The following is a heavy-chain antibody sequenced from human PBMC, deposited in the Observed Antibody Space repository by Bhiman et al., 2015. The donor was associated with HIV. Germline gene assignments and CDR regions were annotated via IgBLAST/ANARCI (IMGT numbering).Heavy chain of an antibody. CDR2: ISSRGRNI. J-gene: IGHJ4*02. CDR1: GFTFSDHH. V-gene: IGHV3-11*04. CDR3: AKGASAAAGTGGN. D-gene: IGHD6-13*01. Sequence: QVQLVESGGGLVKPGGSLRLSCAASGFTFSDHHMSWIRQAPGKGLEWVSYISSRGRNIYYADSVKGRFTISRDNSKNTLYLQMNSLRAEDTAVYYCAKGASAAAGTGGNWGQGTLVTVSS.